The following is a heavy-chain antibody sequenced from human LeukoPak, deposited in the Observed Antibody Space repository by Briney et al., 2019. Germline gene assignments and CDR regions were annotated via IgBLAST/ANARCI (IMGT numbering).Heavy chain of an antibody. CDR1: GGSISSSSYY. CDR3: ARPRGRKAWFDP. CDR2: IYYSGST. D-gene: IGHD1-14*01. Sequence: PSETLSLTCTVSGGSISSSSYYWGWIRQPPGKGLEWIGSIYYSGSTYYNPSLKSRVTISVDTSKNQFSLKLSSVTAADTAVYYCARPRGRKAWFDPWGQGTLVTVSS. V-gene: IGHV4-39*01. J-gene: IGHJ5*02.